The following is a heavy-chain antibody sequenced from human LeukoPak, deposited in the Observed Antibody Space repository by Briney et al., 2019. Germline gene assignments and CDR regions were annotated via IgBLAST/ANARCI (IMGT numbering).Heavy chain of an antibody. CDR3: GRVHCSTNSCYDYYDYYMDV. V-gene: IGHV3-20*04. D-gene: IGHD2-2*01. J-gene: IGHJ6*03. CDR2: INWDGAST. Sequence: GGSLRLSCAASGFRFDDYSMNWVRHVPGKGLEWVAGINWDGASTGYRDSMKGRFTISRDNGKNSLSLQLNSLRVEDTAVYYCGRVHCSTNSCYDYYDYYMDVSGNGTTVTVSS. CDR1: GFRFDDYS.